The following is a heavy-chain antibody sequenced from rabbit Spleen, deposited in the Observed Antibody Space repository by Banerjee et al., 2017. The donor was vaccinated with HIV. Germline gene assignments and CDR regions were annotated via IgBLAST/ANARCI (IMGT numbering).Heavy chain of an antibody. J-gene: IGHJ6*01. CDR3: ARDTASSFSSYGMDL. CDR2: IDAGSSGFT. Sequence: QSLEESGGDMVKPGASLTLTCTASGFSFSSSYYICWVRQAPGKGPEWIACIDAGSSGFTYFATWAKGRFAISKTSSTTVTLQMTRLTGADTATYYCARDTASSFSSYGMDLWGPGTLVTVS. D-gene: IGHD8-1*01. V-gene: IGHV1S40*01. CDR1: GFSFSSSYY.